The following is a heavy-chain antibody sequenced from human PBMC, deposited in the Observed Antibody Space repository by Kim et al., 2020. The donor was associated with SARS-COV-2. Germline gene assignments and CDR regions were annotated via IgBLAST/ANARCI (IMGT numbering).Heavy chain of an antibody. CDR3: AKDQYYDFWSGYQVEELDKRDY. CDR2: ISYDGSNK. D-gene: IGHD3-3*01. V-gene: IGHV3-30*18. CDR1: GFTFSSYG. J-gene: IGHJ4*02. Sequence: GGSLRLSCAASGFTFSSYGMHWVRQAPGKGLEWVAVISYDGSNKYYADSVKGRFTISRDNSKNTLYLQMNSLRAEETAVYYCAKDQYYDFWSGYQVEELDKRDYWGQGTLVTVSS.